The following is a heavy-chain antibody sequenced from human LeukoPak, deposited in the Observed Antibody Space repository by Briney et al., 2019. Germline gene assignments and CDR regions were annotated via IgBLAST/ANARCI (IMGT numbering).Heavy chain of an antibody. D-gene: IGHD6-13*01. Sequence: SETLSLTCTVSGGSISSSDYYWAWIRQPPGKGLEWIGYIYYSGSTNYNPSLKSRVTISVDTSKNQFSLKLSSVTAADTAVYYCARDGYSSSWYNWFDPWGQGTLVTVSS. CDR3: ARDGYSSSWYNWFDP. V-gene: IGHV4-61*08. CDR2: IYYSGST. J-gene: IGHJ5*02. CDR1: GGSISSSDYY.